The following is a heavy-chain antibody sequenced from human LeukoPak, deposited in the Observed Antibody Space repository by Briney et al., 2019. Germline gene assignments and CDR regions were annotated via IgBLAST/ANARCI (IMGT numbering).Heavy chain of an antibody. CDR2: INPNSGGT. D-gene: IGHD1-26*01. CDR1: GYTFTGCY. CDR3: GREGGGGATGAFDI. V-gene: IGHV1-2*02. J-gene: IGHJ3*02. Sequence: ASVNVSCKAAGYTFTGCYMHWVRQAPGQGLEWMGWINPNSGGTNYAQKFQGRVTMTRDTSISTAYMELSRLRSEDTAVYYCGREGGGGATGAFDIWGQGTMVTVSS.